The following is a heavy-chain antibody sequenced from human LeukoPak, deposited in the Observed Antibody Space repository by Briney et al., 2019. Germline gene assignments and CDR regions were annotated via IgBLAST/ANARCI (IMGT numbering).Heavy chain of an antibody. Sequence: PSETLSLTCSVSGGSISSFYWSWIRQPAGKGLEWIGRIYTGGTIFYNPSLKSRVTMSVDTSKSQVSLRLSSVTAADTAVYYCARDHDMVINFYYGMDVWGQGATVTVSS. V-gene: IGHV4-4*07. CDR1: GGSISSFY. CDR2: IYTGGTI. D-gene: IGHD2/OR15-2a*01. CDR3: ARDHDMVINFYYGMDV. J-gene: IGHJ6*02.